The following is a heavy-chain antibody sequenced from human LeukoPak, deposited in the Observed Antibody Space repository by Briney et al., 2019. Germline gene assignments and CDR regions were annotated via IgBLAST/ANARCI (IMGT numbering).Heavy chain of an antibody. CDR1: GSSISSYY. Sequence: SETLSLTCTVSGSSISSYYWSWIRQPPGKGLEWIGHIYYSGSTNYNPSLKGRVTISVDTSKNQFSLKLSSVTAADTAVYYCARNHEGSSWYMGYWGQGTLVTVTS. CDR3: ARNHEGSSWYMGY. V-gene: IGHV4-59*01. J-gene: IGHJ4*02. D-gene: IGHD6-13*01. CDR2: IYYSGST.